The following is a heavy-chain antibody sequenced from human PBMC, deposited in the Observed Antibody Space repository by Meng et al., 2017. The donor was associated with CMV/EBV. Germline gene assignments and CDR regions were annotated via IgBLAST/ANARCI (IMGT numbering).Heavy chain of an antibody. CDR2: IKQDGSEK. V-gene: IGHV3-7*01. CDR3: ARICVTGSACYHFDY. D-gene: IGHD2-15*01. J-gene: IGHJ4*02. CDR1: GFTFSIYW. Sequence: GESLKISCAASGFTFSIYWMSWVRQAPGKGLEWVANIKQDGSEKHYVDSVKGRFTISRDNAKNSVFLQMNSLRVEDTAVYYCARICVTGSACYHFDYWGQGTLVTVSS.